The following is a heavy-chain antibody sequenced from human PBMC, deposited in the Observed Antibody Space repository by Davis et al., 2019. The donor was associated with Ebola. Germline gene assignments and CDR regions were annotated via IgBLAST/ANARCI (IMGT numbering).Heavy chain of an antibody. CDR2: INHSGST. Sequence: SETLSLTCAVYGGSFSGYYWSWIRQPPGKGLEWIGEINHSGSTNYNPSLKSRVTISVDTSKNQFSLKLSSVTAADTAVYYCARRRDGYNYDYGMDVWGQGTTVTVSS. J-gene: IGHJ6*02. CDR1: GGSFSGYY. V-gene: IGHV4-34*01. CDR3: ARRRDGYNYDYGMDV. D-gene: IGHD5-24*01.